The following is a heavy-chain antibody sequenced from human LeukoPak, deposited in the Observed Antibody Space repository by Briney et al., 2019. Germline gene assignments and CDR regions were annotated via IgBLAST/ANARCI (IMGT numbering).Heavy chain of an antibody. Sequence: SETLSLTCTVSGGSVSSNYWTWIRQPAGKGLEWIGRVDASGSTNYNPSLRSRVTMSVDTSKNQFSLKLSSVTAADTAVYYCARDRPGGSSLDYWGQGTLVTVSS. D-gene: IGHD6-13*01. V-gene: IGHV4-4*07. CDR1: GGSVSSNY. J-gene: IGHJ4*02. CDR3: ARDRPGGSSLDY. CDR2: VDASGST.